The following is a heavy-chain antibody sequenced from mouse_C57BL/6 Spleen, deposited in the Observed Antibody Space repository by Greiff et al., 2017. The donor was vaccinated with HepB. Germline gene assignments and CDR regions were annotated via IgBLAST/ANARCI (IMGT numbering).Heavy chain of an antibody. V-gene: IGHV1-54*01. CDR3: ARGQYYGSRGMDY. D-gene: IGHD1-1*01. J-gene: IGHJ4*01. CDR1: GYAFPIYL. CDR2: FNPGRGGT. Sequence: QVQLQQSGAELVRPGTSVRVSCRASGYAFPIYLIEGVKQGPGQGLEWMGGFNPGRGGTNYNEKFKGKATLTADKSSSTAYMQLSSLTSEDSAVYFCARGQYYGSRGMDYWGQGTSVTVSS.